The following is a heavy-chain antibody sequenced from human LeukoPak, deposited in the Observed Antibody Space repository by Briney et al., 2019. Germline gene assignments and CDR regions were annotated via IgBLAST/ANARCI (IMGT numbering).Heavy chain of an antibody. Sequence: PSETLSLTCTVSGGSISSYYWSWIRQPPGKGLEWIGYIYYSGSTNYNPSLKSRVTISVDTSKNQFSLKLSSVTAADTAVYYCARSSSGLEDAFDIWGQGTMVTVSS. CDR2: IYYSGST. CDR1: GGSISSYY. D-gene: IGHD6-19*01. J-gene: IGHJ3*02. CDR3: ARSSSGLEDAFDI. V-gene: IGHV4-59*01.